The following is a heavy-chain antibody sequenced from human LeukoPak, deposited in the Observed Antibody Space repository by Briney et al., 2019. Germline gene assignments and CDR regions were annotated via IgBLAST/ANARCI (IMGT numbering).Heavy chain of an antibody. J-gene: IGHJ4*02. CDR2: IIPILGIA. V-gene: IGHV1-69*04. CDR3: ARDDDSSGYYIH. CDR1: GGTFSSYA. D-gene: IGHD3-22*01. Sequence: SVKVSCKAPGGTFSSYAISWVRQAPGQGLEWMGRIIPILGIANYAQKFQGRVTITADKSTSTAYMELSSLRSEDTAVYYCARDDDSSGYYIHWGQGTLVTVSS.